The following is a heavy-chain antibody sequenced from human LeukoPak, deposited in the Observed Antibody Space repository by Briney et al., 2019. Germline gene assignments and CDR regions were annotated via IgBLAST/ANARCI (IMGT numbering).Heavy chain of an antibody. Sequence: SETLSLTCAVYGESSFSSYYWSWIRQTPGGALEWIGEINHSGYTNYNPSLKSRVTLSIDASKNQFSLRLNSVTAADTAVYYCSRQVVGNDYWGQGTLVTVSS. CDR2: INHSGYT. J-gene: IGHJ4*02. D-gene: IGHD3-22*01. CDR1: GESSFSSYY. V-gene: IGHV4-34*01. CDR3: SRQVVGNDY.